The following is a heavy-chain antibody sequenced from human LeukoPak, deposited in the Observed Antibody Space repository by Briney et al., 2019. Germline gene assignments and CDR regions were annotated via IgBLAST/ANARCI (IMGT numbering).Heavy chain of an antibody. Sequence: GGSLRLSCAASGFTFNNAWMSWVRQAPGKGLEWVSGINGRGGRTYYADSVKGRFAISRDNSKNTLFLQMNSLRAEDTAVYYCAKGAIVHPFDYWGQGTLVTVSS. CDR3: AKGAIVHPFDY. V-gene: IGHV3-23*01. CDR2: INGRGGRT. J-gene: IGHJ4*02. D-gene: IGHD1-26*01. CDR1: GFTFNNAW.